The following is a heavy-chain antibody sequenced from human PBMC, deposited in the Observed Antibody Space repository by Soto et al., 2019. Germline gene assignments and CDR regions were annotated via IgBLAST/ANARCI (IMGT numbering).Heavy chain of an antibody. CDR2: IYDSGST. J-gene: IGHJ4*02. Sequence: QVHLQESGPGLVKPSQPLSLTCTVSGDSTISVSYFWTWIRQRSGKGLEWIGYIYDSGSTPYNPALSSRVSISADTSNNHFSLTLISVTAADTAVYYCARRAGNRRGYPIDYWGQGIPVTVSS. D-gene: IGHD5-18*01. V-gene: IGHV4-31*03. CDR1: GDSTISVSYF. CDR3: ARRAGNRRGYPIDY.